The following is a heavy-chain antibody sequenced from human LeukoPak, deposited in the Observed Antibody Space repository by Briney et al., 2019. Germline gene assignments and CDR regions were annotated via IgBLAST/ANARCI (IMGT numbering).Heavy chain of an antibody. CDR2: ISYDGSNK. V-gene: IGHV3-30*18. CDR1: VFTFSSYG. D-gene: IGHD2-15*01. Sequence: PGRSLRLSCAASVFTFSSYGMHGVRQAPGKGLEWVAVISYDGSNKYYADSVKGRFTISRDNSKNTLYLQMNSLRAEDTAVYYCAKVRRGYCSCGSCYSWFDPWGPGTLVTVSS. CDR3: AKVRRGYCSCGSCYSWFDP. J-gene: IGHJ5*02.